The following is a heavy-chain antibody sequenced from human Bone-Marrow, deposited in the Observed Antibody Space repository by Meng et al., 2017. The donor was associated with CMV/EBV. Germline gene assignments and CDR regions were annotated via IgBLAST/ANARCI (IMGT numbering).Heavy chain of an antibody. J-gene: IGHJ4*02. Sequence: GGSLRLSCAASGFTFSSYGMHWVRQVPGKGLEWVAFIRNDGSNKYYADSVKGRFTISRDNAKNSLYLQMNSLRAEDTAVYYCARGNYDFWSGYLGKSYYFDYWGQGTLVTVSS. CDR2: IRNDGSNK. D-gene: IGHD3-3*01. V-gene: IGHV3-30*02. CDR3: ARGNYDFWSGYLGKSYYFDY. CDR1: GFTFSSYG.